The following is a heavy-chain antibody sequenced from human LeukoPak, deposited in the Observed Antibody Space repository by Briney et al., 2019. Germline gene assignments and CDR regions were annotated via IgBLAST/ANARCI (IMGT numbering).Heavy chain of an antibody. J-gene: IGHJ4*02. CDR1: GGSLSSYY. D-gene: IGHD3-9*01. CDR2: IFYSGST. V-gene: IGHV4-59*01. Sequence: SEALSLTCTVSGGSLSSYYWTWIRQPPGKGLEWIGYIFYSGSTNYNPSLKSRVTMSVDTSKNQFSLKLNSVTAADTAVYYCARSGTLTGYLYWGQGALVTVSS. CDR3: ARSGTLTGYLY.